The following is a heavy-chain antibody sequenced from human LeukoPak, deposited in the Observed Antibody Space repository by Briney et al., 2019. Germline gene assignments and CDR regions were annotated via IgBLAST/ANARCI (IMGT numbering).Heavy chain of an antibody. CDR2: ISGSGGST. D-gene: IGHD3-16*01. V-gene: IGHV3-23*01. CDR1: GFTFSSYA. J-gene: IGHJ4*02. CDR3: AKLTVELWRYFDY. Sequence: GGSLRLSCAASGFTFSSYAMSWVRQAPGKGLEWVSAISGSGGSTYSADSVKGRFTISRDNSKNTLYLQMNSLRAEDTAVYYCAKLTVELWRYFDYWGQGTLVTVSS.